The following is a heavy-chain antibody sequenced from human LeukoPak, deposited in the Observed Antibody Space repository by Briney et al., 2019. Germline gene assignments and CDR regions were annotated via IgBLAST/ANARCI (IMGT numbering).Heavy chain of an antibody. D-gene: IGHD3-16*02. Sequence: GGSLRLSCAASGFTFSDAWMSWVRQAPGKGLEWLGRIKSKSDGGTTDFPAPVRGRFTMSRDDSKNTLYLQMNSLNTDDTAVYYCTTTYYHYVWGTYRNLRPDYWGQGTLVTVSS. CDR3: TTTYYHYVWGTYRNLRPDY. CDR2: IKSKSDGGTT. J-gene: IGHJ4*02. CDR1: GFTFSDAW. V-gene: IGHV3-15*01.